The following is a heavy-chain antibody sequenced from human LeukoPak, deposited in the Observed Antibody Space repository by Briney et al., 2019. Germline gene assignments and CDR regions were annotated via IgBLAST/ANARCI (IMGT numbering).Heavy chain of an antibody. CDR3: AKPQYCSSTSCYGYYYYGMDV. D-gene: IGHD2-2*01. Sequence: GGSLSLSCAASGFTFSSYAMNWVRQAPGKGLEWVSGISGSGGGTNYADSVKGRFTISRDNSKNTLYLQMNSLRVEDTALYYCAKPQYCSSTSCYGYYYYGMDVWGQGTTVTVSS. J-gene: IGHJ6*02. CDR1: GFTFSSYA. V-gene: IGHV3-23*01. CDR2: ISGSGGGT.